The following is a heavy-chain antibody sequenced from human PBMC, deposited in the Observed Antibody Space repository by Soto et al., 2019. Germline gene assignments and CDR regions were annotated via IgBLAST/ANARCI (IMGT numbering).Heavy chain of an antibody. V-gene: IGHV4-39*01. D-gene: IGHD4-4*01. CDR2: IYYSGST. Sequence: SETLSLTCTVSGGSISSSSYYWGWIRQPPGKGLEWIGSIYYSGSTYYNPSLKSRVTISVDTSKNQFSLKLSSVTAADTAVYYCASSAQSITTVTGGLGFDYWGQGTLVTVSS. J-gene: IGHJ4*02. CDR3: ASSAQSITTVTGGLGFDY. CDR1: GGSISSSSYY.